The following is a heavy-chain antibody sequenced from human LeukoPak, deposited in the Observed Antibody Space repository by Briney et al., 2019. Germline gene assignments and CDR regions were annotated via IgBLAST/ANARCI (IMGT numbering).Heavy chain of an antibody. CDR3: ARRGRITMVRANWFDP. CDR1: GGSFSGYY. Sequence: SETLSLTCAVYGGSFSGYYWSWIRQPPGKGLEWIGEINHGGSTNYNPSLKSRVTISVDTSKNQFSLKLSSVTAANTAVYYCARRGRITMVRANWFDPWGQGTLVTVSS. V-gene: IGHV4-34*01. D-gene: IGHD3-10*01. J-gene: IGHJ5*02. CDR2: INHGGST.